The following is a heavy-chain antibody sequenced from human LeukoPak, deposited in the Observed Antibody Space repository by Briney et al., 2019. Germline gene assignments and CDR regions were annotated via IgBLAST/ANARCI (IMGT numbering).Heavy chain of an antibody. CDR2: IIPIFGIA. J-gene: IGHJ6*02. CDR1: GGTFSSYA. Sequence: VKVSCKASGGTFSSYAISWVRQAPGQGLEWMGRIIPIFGIANYAQKFQGRVTITADKSTSTAYMELSSLRSEDTAVYYCARVSANSSGWDTFYYGMDVWGQGTAVTVSS. V-gene: IGHV1-69*04. D-gene: IGHD6-19*01. CDR3: ARVSANSSGWDTFYYGMDV.